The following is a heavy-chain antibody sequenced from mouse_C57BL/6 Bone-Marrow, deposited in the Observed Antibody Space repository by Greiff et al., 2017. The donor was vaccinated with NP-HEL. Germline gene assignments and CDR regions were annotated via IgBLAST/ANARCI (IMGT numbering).Heavy chain of an antibody. J-gene: IGHJ2*01. CDR2: ISSGGDYI. V-gene: IGHV5-9-1*02. CDR1: GFTFSSYA. D-gene: IGHD1-1*01. CDR3: TVVATRGYYFDY. Sequence: DVQLVESGEGLVKPGGSLKLSCAASGFTFSSYAMSWVRQTPEKRLEWVAYISSGGDYIYYADTVKGRFTISRDNARNTLYLQMSSLKSEDTAMYYCTVVATRGYYFDYWGQGTTLTVSS.